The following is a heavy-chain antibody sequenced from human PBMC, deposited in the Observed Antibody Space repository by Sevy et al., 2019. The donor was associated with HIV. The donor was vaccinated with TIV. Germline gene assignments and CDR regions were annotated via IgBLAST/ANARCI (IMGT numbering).Heavy chain of an antibody. Sequence: GGSLRLSCGTSGFTFSDYYMTWIRQAPGKGLEWIAYISSNGRYTKYADSVKGRFTISRDNSLYLQMNSLRAEDTAVYYCARGVTRIQGVGNAFDVWGQGTKVTVSS. CDR2: ISSNGRYT. V-gene: IGHV3-11*06. D-gene: IGHD3-10*01. J-gene: IGHJ3*01. CDR1: GFTFSDYY. CDR3: ARGVTRIQGVGNAFDV.